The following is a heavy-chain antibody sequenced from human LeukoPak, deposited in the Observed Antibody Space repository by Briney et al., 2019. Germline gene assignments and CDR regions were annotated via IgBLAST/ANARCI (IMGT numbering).Heavy chain of an antibody. V-gene: IGHV3-33*01. CDR3: ARDGGYSSSWSYYYYGMDV. Sequence: GRSLRLSCAASGFTFSSYGMHWVRQAPGKGLECVAVIWYDGSNKYYADSVKGRFTISRDNSKNTLYLQMNSLRAEDTAVYYCARDGGYSSSWSYYYYGMDVWGKGTTVTVSS. CDR2: IWYDGSNK. D-gene: IGHD6-13*01. J-gene: IGHJ6*04. CDR1: GFTFSSYG.